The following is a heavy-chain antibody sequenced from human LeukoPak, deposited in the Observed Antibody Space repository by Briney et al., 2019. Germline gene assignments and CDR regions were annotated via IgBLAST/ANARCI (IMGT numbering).Heavy chain of an antibody. J-gene: IGHJ4*02. CDR1: GFTFSIYS. CDR2: ISSSSSYT. V-gene: IGHV3-21*04. CDR3: ARGRGGRWYFDY. Sequence: GGSLRLSCAASGFTFSIYSMNWVRQAPGKGLEWVSSISSSSSYTYYADSVKGRFTISRDNSKNTLYLQMNSLRAEDTAVYYCARGRGGRWYFDYWGQGTLVTVSS. D-gene: IGHD3-16*02.